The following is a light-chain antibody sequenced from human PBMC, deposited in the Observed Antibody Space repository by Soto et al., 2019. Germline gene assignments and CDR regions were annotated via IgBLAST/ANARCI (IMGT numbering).Light chain of an antibody. J-gene: IGLJ1*01. CDR2: DVS. V-gene: IGLV2-14*01. CDR1: SGDVGGYNY. CDR3: SSYTSIHTYV. Sequence: QSALTQPASVSGSPGQSITISCTGTSGDVGGYNYVSWYQQHPGKAPKLMIFDVSNRPSGVSNRFSGSKSGNTASLTISGLRAEDEADYYSSSYTSIHTYVFGTGTKVTVL.